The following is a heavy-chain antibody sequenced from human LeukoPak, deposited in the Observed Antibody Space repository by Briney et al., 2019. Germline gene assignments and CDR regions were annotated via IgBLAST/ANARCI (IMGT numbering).Heavy chain of an antibody. Sequence: PSETLSLTCAVYGGSFSGYYWSWIRQPPGKGLEWIGEINHSGSTNYNPSLKSRVTISVDTSKNQFSLKLSSVTAADTAVYYCASSLRFLEWNFDYWGQGTLVTVSS. D-gene: IGHD3-3*01. CDR1: GGSFSGYY. CDR2: INHSGST. CDR3: ASSLRFLEWNFDY. J-gene: IGHJ4*02. V-gene: IGHV4-34*01.